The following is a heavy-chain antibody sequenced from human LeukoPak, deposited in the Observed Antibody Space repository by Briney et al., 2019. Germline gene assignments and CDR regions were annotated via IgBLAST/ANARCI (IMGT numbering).Heavy chain of an antibody. CDR3: ARAGYSSGWYAVRGMDV. CDR1: GGTFSSYA. D-gene: IGHD6-19*01. V-gene: IGHV1-69*01. CDR2: IIPIFGTA. J-gene: IGHJ6*02. Sequence: GSSVTVSCTASGGTFSSYAISWVRQAPGQGLEWMGGIIPIFGTANYAQKFQGRVTITADESTSTAYMELSGLRSEDTAVYYCARAGYSSGWYAVRGMDVWGQGTTVTVSS.